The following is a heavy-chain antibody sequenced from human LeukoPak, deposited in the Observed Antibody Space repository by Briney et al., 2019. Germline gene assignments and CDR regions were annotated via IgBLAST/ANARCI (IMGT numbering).Heavy chain of an antibody. V-gene: IGHV3-23*01. CDR3: AKDRGVQDAVLALDY. CDR2: ISGSGGST. J-gene: IGHJ4*02. D-gene: IGHD3-10*01. CDR1: GFTFSSYA. Sequence: GGSLRLSCAASGFTFSSYAMSWVRQAPGKGLECVSAISGSGGSTYYADSVKGRFTISRDNSKNTLYLQMNSLRAEDTAVYYCAKDRGVQDAVLALDYWGQGTLVTVSS.